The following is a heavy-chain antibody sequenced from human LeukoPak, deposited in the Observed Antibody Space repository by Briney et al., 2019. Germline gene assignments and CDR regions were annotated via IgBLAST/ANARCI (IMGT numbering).Heavy chain of an antibody. CDR1: GFTFSSYW. D-gene: IGHD2-2*01. Sequence: PGGSLRLSCAASGFTFSSYWMSWVRQAPGKGLEWVANIKQDGSEKYYVDSVKGRFTISRDNAKNSLYLQMNSLRAEDTAVYYCARGSTYCSSTSCFRGFDYWGQGTLVTVSS. CDR3: ARGSTYCSSTSCFRGFDY. CDR2: IKQDGSEK. J-gene: IGHJ4*02. V-gene: IGHV3-7*01.